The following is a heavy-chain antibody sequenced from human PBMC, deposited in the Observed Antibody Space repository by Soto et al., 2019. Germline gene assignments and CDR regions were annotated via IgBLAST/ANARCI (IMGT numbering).Heavy chain of an antibody. Sequence: PVGSLRLSCAASGFRFTDHYMTWIRQAPGKGLEWVSKIDGSGTVTHYADSVKGRFTVSRDNAKNSVYLQMSSLRAEDTAVYYCAVDTYYYSSTFWGQGNLVTVSS. CDR1: GFRFTDHY. D-gene: IGHD3-22*01. J-gene: IGHJ4*02. CDR3: AVDTYYYSSTF. V-gene: IGHV3-11*03. CDR2: IDGSGTVT.